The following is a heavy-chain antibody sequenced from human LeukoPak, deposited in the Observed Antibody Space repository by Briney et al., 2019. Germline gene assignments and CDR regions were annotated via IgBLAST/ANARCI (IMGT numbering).Heavy chain of an antibody. CDR3: AREGYYGSGSPPSLYFDY. D-gene: IGHD3-10*01. CDR2: LYSDGRT. CDR1: GVTVNSNY. V-gene: IGHV3-53*01. J-gene: IGHJ4*02. Sequence: GGSLRLSCAASGVTVNSNYMNWVRQAPGKGLEWVSVLYSDGRTYYADSVKGRFTISRDTSKNTLYLQVNSLRPEDTAIYYCAREGYYGSGSPPSLYFDYWGQGTLVTVSS.